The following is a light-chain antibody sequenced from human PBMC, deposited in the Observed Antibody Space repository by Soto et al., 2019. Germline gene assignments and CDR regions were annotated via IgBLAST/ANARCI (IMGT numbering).Light chain of an antibody. J-gene: IGLJ3*02. CDR3: QTWGTGIWV. Sequence: QPVLTQSPSASASLGASVKLTCTLSRGHSSYAIAWHQQQPEKGPRYLMKLNSDGSHSKGDGIPDRFSGSSSGAERYLTISSLQSEDEADYYCQTWGTGIWVFGGGTKLTVL. CDR1: RGHSSYA. V-gene: IGLV4-69*01. CDR2: LNSDGSH.